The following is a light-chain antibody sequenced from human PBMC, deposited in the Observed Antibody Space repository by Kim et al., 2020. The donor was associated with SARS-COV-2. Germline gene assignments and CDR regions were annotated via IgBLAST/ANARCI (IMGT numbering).Light chain of an antibody. CDR2: DND. J-gene: IGLJ3*02. CDR1: SSNIGNNY. V-gene: IGLV1-51*01. CDR3: GTWDSGLTVGV. Sequence: GQEVTLACSGSSSNIGNNYVSWSQQLPGTAPKLLIYDNDRRPAGIPDRFSGSKSGTSATLGITGLQTEDEADYYCGTWDSGLTVGVFGGGTKVTVL.